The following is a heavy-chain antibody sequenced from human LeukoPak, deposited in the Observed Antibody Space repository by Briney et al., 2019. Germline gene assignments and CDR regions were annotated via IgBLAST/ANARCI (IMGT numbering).Heavy chain of an antibody. V-gene: IGHV4-61*02. CDR3: ARDLRTYYYGSGSYYNFFDY. CDR1: GGSISSGSYY. CDR2: IYTSGST. J-gene: IGHJ4*02. D-gene: IGHD3-10*01. Sequence: PSQTLSLTCTVSGGSISSGSYYWSWIRRPAGKGLEWIGRIYTSGSTNYNPSLKSRVTISVDTSKNQFSLKLSSVTAADTAVYYCARDLRTYYYGSGSYYNFFDYWGQGTLVTVSS.